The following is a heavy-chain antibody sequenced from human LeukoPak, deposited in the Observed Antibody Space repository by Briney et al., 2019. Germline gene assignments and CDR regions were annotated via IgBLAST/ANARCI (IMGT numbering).Heavy chain of an antibody. Sequence: SETLSLTCTVSGGSISSYYWSWIRQPPGKGLEWIGYIYYSGSTNYNPSLESRVTISVDTSKNQFPLKLSSVTAADTAVYYCAREDYYDSSGYPIWGQGTLVTVSS. J-gene: IGHJ4*02. CDR2: IYYSGST. CDR1: GGSISSYY. CDR3: AREDYYDSSGYPI. D-gene: IGHD3-22*01. V-gene: IGHV4-59*01.